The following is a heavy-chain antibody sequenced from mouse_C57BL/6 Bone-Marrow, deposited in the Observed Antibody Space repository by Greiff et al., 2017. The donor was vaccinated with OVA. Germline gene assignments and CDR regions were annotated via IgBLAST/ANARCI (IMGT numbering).Heavy chain of an antibody. V-gene: IGHV5-15*01. CDR2: ISNLAYSI. CDR1: GFTFSDYG. J-gene: IGHJ4*01. D-gene: IGHD1-1*01. CDR3: ARHGTTVVAPYYAMDY. Sequence: EVNLVESGGGLVQPGGSLKLSCAASGFTFSDYGMAWVRQAPRKGPEWVAFISNLAYSIYYADTVTGRFTISRENAKNTLYLEMSSLRSEDTAMYYCARHGTTVVAPYYAMDYWGQGTSVTVSS.